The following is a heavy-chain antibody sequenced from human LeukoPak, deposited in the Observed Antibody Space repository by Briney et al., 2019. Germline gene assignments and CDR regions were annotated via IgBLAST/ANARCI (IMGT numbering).Heavy chain of an antibody. CDR3: ARDNSYSGVLYFDY. V-gene: IGHV3-7*01. D-gene: IGHD2/OR15-2a*01. J-gene: IGHJ4*02. CDR2: IKQDGSEK. Sequence: GGSLRLSCAASGFTFSSYWMSWVRQAPGKGLEWVANIKQDGSEKYYVDSVKGRFTISRDNAKNSLYLQMNSLRAEDTAVYYCARDNSYSGVLYFDYGGQGTLLTVSA. CDR1: GFTFSSYW.